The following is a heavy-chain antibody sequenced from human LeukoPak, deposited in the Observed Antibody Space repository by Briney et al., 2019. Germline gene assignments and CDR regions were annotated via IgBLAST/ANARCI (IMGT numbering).Heavy chain of an antibody. J-gene: IGHJ5*02. CDR2: IKSKTDGGTR. V-gene: IGHV3-15*01. CDR1: GFTFSNAW. CDR3: AKDDYGVTSINWFDP. Sequence: KPGGSLRLSCAASGFTFSNAWMSWVRQAPGKGREWVGRIKSKTDGGTRDYASPVKGRFTISRDDSKNTLYLQMNSLKSEDIAVYYCAKDDYGVTSINWFDPWGQGTLVTVS. D-gene: IGHD3-16*01.